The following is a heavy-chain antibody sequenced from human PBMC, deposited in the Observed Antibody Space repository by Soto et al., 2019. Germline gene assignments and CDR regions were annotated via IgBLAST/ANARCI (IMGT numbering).Heavy chain of an antibody. CDR1: GYTFTSYA. CDR3: ASSRIQLEPSGMDV. CDR2: INAGNGNT. J-gene: IGHJ6*02. V-gene: IGHV1-3*05. D-gene: IGHD1-1*01. Sequence: QVQLVQSGAEEKKPGASVKVSCKASGYTFTSYAIHWVRQAPGQRLEWMGWINAGNGNTKYSQKFQGRVTITRDTSASTAYMDVSSLGSEDTAVYYCASSRIQLEPSGMDVWGQGTTVTVSS.